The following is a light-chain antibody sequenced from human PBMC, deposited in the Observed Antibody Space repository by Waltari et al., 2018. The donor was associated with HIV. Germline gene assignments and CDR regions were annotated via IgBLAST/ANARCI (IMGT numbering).Light chain of an antibody. CDR3: QQYNKYSRA. J-gene: IGKJ1*01. V-gene: IGKV1-5*03. Sequence: DIQMTQPPSTLPASVGDRVTITCRASQSIDIWLAWYQQKSGKAPKLLMYRASNLESGVPSRFSGSGSGTEFTLTINGLQPDDFATYYCQQYNKYSRAFGQGTKVEIK. CDR1: QSIDIW. CDR2: RAS.